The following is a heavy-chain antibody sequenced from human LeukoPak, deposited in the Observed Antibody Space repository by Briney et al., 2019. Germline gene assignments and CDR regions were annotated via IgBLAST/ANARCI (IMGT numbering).Heavy chain of an antibody. CDR3: ARDPGYYDSSGYAN. J-gene: IGHJ4*02. V-gene: IGHV1-69*13. CDR1: GGTFSSYA. D-gene: IGHD3-22*01. CDR2: IIPIFGTA. Sequence: ASVKVSCTASGGTFSSYAISWVRQAPGQGLEWMGGIIPIFGTANYAQKFQGRVTITADESTSTAYMELSSLRSEDTAVYYCARDPGYYDSSGYANWGQGTLVTVSS.